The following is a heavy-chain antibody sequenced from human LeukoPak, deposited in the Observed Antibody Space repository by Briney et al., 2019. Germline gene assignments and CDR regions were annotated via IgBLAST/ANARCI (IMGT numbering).Heavy chain of an antibody. CDR3: AREGDGYNLS. CDR2: IIPIFRTA. D-gene: IGHD5-24*01. CDR1: GGTFSSYA. Sequence: SVKVSCKASGGTFSSYAISWVRQAPGQGLEWMARIIPIFRTANYAQKFQDRVTITTDESTSTAYMELSSLRSDDTAVYYCAREGDGYNLSWGQGTLVTVSS. V-gene: IGHV1-69*05. J-gene: IGHJ5*02.